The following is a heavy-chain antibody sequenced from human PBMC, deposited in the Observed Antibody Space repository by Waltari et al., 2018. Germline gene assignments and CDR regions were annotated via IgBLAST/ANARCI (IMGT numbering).Heavy chain of an antibody. CDR2: SSLSFVP. CDR1: ETSSAAMV. J-gene: IGHJ6*03. D-gene: IGHD3-10*01. Sequence: QVQLVQSGAEVKKPGSSVKVSCKASETSSAAMVSAGCDRPLDKGLSGWEGSSLSFVPSYPQNFQGRVTITADKSTSTAYMELSSLRSEDTAVYYCARVPASGGLYYYYYMDVWGKGTTVTVSS. V-gene: IGHV1-69*10. CDR3: ARVPASGGLYYYYYMDV.